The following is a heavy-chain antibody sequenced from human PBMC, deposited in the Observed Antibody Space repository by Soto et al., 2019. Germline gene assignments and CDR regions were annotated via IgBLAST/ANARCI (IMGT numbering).Heavy chain of an antibody. CDR2: INHRGSV. CDR1: GASISSGDYY. V-gene: IGHV4-30-4*01. CDR3: ASSSLYGMDV. J-gene: IGHJ6*02. Sequence: PSETLSLTCAVSGASISSGDYYWSWIRQPPGKGLEWIGFINHRGSVDYNPSLKSRVTLSIDTSKNQFSLKVGSVTAADTAVYYCASSSLYGMDVWGQGTTVTVSS.